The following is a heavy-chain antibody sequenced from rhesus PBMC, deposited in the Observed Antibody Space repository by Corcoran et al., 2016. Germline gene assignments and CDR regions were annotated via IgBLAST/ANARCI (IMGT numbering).Heavy chain of an antibody. Sequence: QVQLQESGPGLVKPSETLSLTCAVSGGSISSGYYYWSWIRQPPGKGLEWIAYITYSGSTSYNPSLKSRVTISRDTSKNQFSLKLSSVTAADTAVYYCARDRPGLDSWGQGVVVTVSS. CDR2: ITYSGST. V-gene: IGHV4-122*02. CDR1: GGSISSGYYY. J-gene: IGHJ6*01. CDR3: ARDRPGLDS.